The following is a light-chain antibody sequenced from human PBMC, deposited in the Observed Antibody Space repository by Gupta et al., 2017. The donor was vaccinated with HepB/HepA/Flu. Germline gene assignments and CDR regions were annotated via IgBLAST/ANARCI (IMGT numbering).Light chain of an antibody. CDR3: QQTNNFPLT. CDR1: QGINRW. Sequence: DVPMTQSPSSLSASVGDRVIITCRASQGINRWLAWYQQKSGQAPKLLVYSTSSLQSGVPSRCSGSGSGTEFTRTSNDLQPEDLATYYCQQTNNFPLTFGEGTKVQI. CDR2: STS. J-gene: IGKJ4*01. V-gene: IGKV1D-12*01.